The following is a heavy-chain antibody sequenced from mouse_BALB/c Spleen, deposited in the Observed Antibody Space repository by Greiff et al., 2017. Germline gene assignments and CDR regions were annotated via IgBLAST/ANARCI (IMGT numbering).Heavy chain of an antibody. D-gene: IGHD2-2*01. J-gene: IGHJ4*01. CDR2: IWAGGST. V-gene: IGHV2-9*02. CDR1: GFSLTSYG. Sequence: VKLVESGPGLVAPSQSLSITCTVSGFSLTSYGVHWVRQPPGKGLEWLGVIWAGGSTNYNSALMSRLSISKDNSKSQVFLNRSSLQTDDTAMSYCAGDEPLYCGYDDAMDYWGQGTSVTVSS. CDR3: AGDEPLYCGYDDAMDY.